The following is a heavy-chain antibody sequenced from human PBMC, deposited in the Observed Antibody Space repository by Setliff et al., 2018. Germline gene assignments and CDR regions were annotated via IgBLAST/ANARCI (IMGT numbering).Heavy chain of an antibody. V-gene: IGHV4-59*02. CDR1: GGSVKSHY. Sequence: SETPSLTCTVSGGSVKSHYWSWIRQTPEKGLEWIGFVFYSGDTRYNPSLKSRVTMSVDTSMNQFSLNLNSVTAADTAVYYCARDRTYYASGTYTRWFDYWGQGSLVTVSS. J-gene: IGHJ4*02. CDR3: ARDRTYYASGTYTRWFDY. D-gene: IGHD3-10*01. CDR2: VFYSGDT.